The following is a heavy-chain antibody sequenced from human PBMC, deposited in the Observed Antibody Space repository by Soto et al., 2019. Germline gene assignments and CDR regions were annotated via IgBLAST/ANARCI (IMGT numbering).Heavy chain of an antibody. D-gene: IGHD6-19*01. CDR1: GGTFSSYA. Sequence: QVQLVQSGAEVKKPGSSVKVSCKASGGTFSSYAISWVRQAPGQGLEWMGGIIPIFGTANYAQKFQGRATITADETTSTADMELSSLRSEDTAVYYGARVTSSGWYENWFDPWGQGTLVTVSS. V-gene: IGHV1-69*01. CDR3: ARVTSSGWYENWFDP. CDR2: IIPIFGTA. J-gene: IGHJ5*02.